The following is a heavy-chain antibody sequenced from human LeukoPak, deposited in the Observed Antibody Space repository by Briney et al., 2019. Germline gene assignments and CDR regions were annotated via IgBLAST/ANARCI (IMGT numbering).Heavy chain of an antibody. V-gene: IGHV4-31*03. CDR3: ARAGGFFSPFGY. D-gene: IGHD3-3*01. CDR1: GVSISSGGYY. CDR2: IYYSGST. J-gene: IGHJ4*02. Sequence: TASETLSLTCTVSGVSISSGGYYWSRIRQHPGKGLEWIGYIYYSGSTYYNPSLKSRVTISVDTSKNQFSLKLTSVTAADTAVYFCARAGGFFSPFGYWGQGTLVTVSS.